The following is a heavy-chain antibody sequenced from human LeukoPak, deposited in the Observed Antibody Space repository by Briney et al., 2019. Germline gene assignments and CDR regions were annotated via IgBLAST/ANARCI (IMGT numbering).Heavy chain of an antibody. D-gene: IGHD3-9*01. CDR3: ARRPYKYYDILTGSYRSEFEY. J-gene: IGHJ4*02. CDR1: GYTFTGYY. CDR2: INPNSGGT. V-gene: IGHV1-2*02. Sequence: ASVKVSCKASGYTFTGYYMHWVRQAPGQGLEWMGWINPNSGGTNYAQKFQGRVTMTRDTSISTAYMELSRLRSDDTAVYYCARRPYKYYDILTGSYRSEFEYWGQGTLVTVSS.